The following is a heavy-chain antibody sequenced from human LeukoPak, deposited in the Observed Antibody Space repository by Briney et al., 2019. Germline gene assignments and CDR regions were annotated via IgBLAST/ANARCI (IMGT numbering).Heavy chain of an antibody. CDR1: GGSISSSNW. CDR3: ARDPSNSYADVYFDY. D-gene: IGHD5-18*01. J-gene: IGHJ4*02. Sequence: SETLSLTCAVSGGSISSSNWWSWVRQPPGKGLEWIGEIYHSGSTNYNPSLKSRVTISVDKSKNQFSLKLSSVTAADTAVYYRARDPSNSYADVYFDYWGQGTLVTVSS. V-gene: IGHV4-4*02. CDR2: IYHSGST.